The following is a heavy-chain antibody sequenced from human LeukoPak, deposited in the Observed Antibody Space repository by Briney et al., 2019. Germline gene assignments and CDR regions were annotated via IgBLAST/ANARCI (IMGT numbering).Heavy chain of an antibody. CDR2: ISSSSGFI. Sequence: PGGSLRLSCAASGFPFSTYSMNWVRQAPGKGLEWVSSISSSSGFIYYADSVKGRLTISRDNAKNSLYLQMNSLRAEDTAVYYCATRGYSGSDAFDMWGQGTMVTVSS. CDR1: GFPFSTYS. J-gene: IGHJ3*02. V-gene: IGHV3-21*01. D-gene: IGHD5-12*01. CDR3: ATRGYSGSDAFDM.